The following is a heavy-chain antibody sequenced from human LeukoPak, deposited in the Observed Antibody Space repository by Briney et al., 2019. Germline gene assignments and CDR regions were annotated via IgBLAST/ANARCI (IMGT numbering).Heavy chain of an antibody. CDR2: ISPYNGNS. V-gene: IGHV1-18*01. CDR1: GYSFISYG. J-gene: IGHJ5*02. CDR3: ARGPAVVNWFDP. D-gene: IGHD3-22*01. Sequence: ASVKVSCKASGYSFISYGISWVRQAPGQGLEWMGWISPYNGNSKYTDKVQGRVTMTTDTSTSTAYMELRSLRSDDTAVYYCARGPAVVNWFDPWGQGSLVTVSS.